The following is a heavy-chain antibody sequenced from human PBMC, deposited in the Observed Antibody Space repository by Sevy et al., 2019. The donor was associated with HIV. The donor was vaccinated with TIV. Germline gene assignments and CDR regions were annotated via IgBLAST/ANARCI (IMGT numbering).Heavy chain of an antibody. V-gene: IGHV4-59*08. Sequence: SETLSLPCTVSGGSMTSLSWNWIRQPPGKGLEWIANIYYNGHINYNPSLKSRVTLSLDTSKNQFSLWLSSVTAADTAMYYCAGENAWGRGYSWGQGALVTVSS. CDR2: IYYNGHI. D-gene: IGHD1-26*01. CDR3: AGENAWGRGYS. J-gene: IGHJ4*02. CDR1: GGSMTSLS.